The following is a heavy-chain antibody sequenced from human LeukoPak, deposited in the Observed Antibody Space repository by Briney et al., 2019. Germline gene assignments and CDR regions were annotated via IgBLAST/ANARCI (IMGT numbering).Heavy chain of an antibody. CDR2: MNPNSGNT. J-gene: IGHJ5*02. V-gene: IGHV1-8*01. D-gene: IGHD6-19*01. CDR1: GYTFTSYD. Sequence: ASVKVSCTASGYTFTSYDINWVRQATGQGLEWMGWMNPNSGNTGYAQKFQGRVTMTRNTSISTAYMELSSLRSEDTAVYYCARVLSGWYSESFDPWGQGTLVTVSS. CDR3: ARVLSGWYSESFDP.